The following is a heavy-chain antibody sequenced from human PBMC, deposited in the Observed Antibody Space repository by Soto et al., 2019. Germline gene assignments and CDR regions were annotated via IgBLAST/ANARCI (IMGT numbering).Heavy chain of an antibody. D-gene: IGHD2-2*01. J-gene: IGHJ6*02. CDR1: GYTFTSYG. CDR3: AREECSSTSCYDYYYYGMDV. CDR2: ISADNGNT. V-gene: IGHV1-18*04. Sequence: QVQLVQSGAEVKKPGASVKVSCKASGYTFTSYGISWVRQAPGQGLEWMGWISADNGNTNYAQKLQGRVTMTTDTSTSKAYMELRSLRSDDTAVYYCAREECSSTSCYDYYYYGMDVWGQGTTVSVSS.